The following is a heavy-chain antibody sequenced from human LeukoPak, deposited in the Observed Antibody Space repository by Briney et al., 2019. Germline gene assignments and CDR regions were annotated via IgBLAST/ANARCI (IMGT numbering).Heavy chain of an antibody. D-gene: IGHD6-6*01. CDR1: GGFFSGYY. V-gene: IGHV4-34*01. Sequence: SETLSLTCAVYGGFFSGYYWRWIRQPPGKGLEWLGEINHSGSTNNNPSLKSRVAISVVTTKNQFSPQLRSVTAADTAVYYVARVRVRSSSSSRAWFDPWGQGTLVTVSS. J-gene: IGHJ5*02. CDR2: INHSGST. CDR3: ARVRVRSSSSSRAWFDP.